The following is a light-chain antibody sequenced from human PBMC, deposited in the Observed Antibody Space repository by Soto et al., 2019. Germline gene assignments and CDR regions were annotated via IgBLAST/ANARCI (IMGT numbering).Light chain of an antibody. CDR2: DAS. V-gene: IGKV1-33*01. Sequence: DIQMTQSPSSLSASVGDRVTITCQASQDISNYLNWYQQKPGRAPTLLIYDASNLETGVPSMFSGRGSGTDFTFTISSLQPEDIATYYCQQYDNLPYTFGQGTKLEIK. J-gene: IGKJ2*01. CDR1: QDISNY. CDR3: QQYDNLPYT.